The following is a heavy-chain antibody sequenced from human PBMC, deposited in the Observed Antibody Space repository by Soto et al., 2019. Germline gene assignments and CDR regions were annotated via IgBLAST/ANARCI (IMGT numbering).Heavy chain of an antibody. Sequence: HPGGSLRLSCAASGFTFSSYAMSWVRQAPGKGLEWVSAISGSGGSTYYADSVKGRFTISRGNSKNTLYLQMNSLRAEDTAVYYCAKRYDSSGPVDYWGQGTLVTVSS. CDR1: GFTFSSYA. V-gene: IGHV3-23*01. J-gene: IGHJ4*02. CDR2: ISGSGGST. CDR3: AKRYDSSGPVDY. D-gene: IGHD3-22*01.